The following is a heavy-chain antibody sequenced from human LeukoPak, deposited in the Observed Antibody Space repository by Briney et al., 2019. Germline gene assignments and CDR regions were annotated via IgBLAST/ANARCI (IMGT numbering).Heavy chain of an antibody. J-gene: IGHJ4*02. CDR1: GFTFSSYA. CDR2: ISGSGGST. CDR3: AKVYSSSWYFDY. V-gene: IGHV3-23*01. Sequence: GGSLRLSGAASGFTFSSYALSWVRQAPGKGLEWVSAISGSGGSTYYADSVKGRFTISRDNSKNTLYLQMNSLRAEGTAVYYCAKVYSSSWYFDYWGQAALVTVSS. D-gene: IGHD6-13*01.